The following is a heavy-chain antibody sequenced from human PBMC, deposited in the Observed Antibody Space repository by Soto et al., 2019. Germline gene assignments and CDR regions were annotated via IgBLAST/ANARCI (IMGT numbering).Heavy chain of an antibody. V-gene: IGHV5-51*01. D-gene: IGHD3-10*01. CDR1: GYSFTSYW. J-gene: IGHJ6*03. CDR2: IYPGDSDT. CDR3: AKGNPYYGGTAPPMDV. Sequence: PGESLKISCKGSGYSFTSYWIGWVRQMPGKGLEWMGIIYPGDSDTRYSPSFQGQVTISADNAKNSLYLQMNSLRAEDTAVYYCAKGNPYYGGTAPPMDVWGKGTTVTVSS.